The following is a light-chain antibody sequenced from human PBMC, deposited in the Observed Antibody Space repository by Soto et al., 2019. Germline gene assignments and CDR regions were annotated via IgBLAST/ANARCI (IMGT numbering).Light chain of an antibody. CDR3: PSYTSSSSAV. CDR2: EVS. Sequence: QSALTQPASVSGSPGQSITISCTGTSSDVGRYNYVSWYQQHPGKAPKLMIYEVSNRPSGVSNRFSGSKSGNTASLTISGLQAEDEADYYCPSYTSSSSAVFGGGTKLTVL. J-gene: IGLJ3*02. V-gene: IGLV2-14*01. CDR1: SSDVGRYNY.